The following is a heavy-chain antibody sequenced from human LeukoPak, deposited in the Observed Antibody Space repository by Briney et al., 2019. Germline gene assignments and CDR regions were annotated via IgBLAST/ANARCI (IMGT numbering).Heavy chain of an antibody. D-gene: IGHD3-9*01. J-gene: IGHJ5*02. V-gene: IGHV3-48*03. CDR1: GHTLSSYE. Sequence: GGALRLSRAASGHTLSSYEMNSVSHAPRKGVECVSYLRSSGNTIQYAESVKGRLTIYRDNGKNLLYLQMNRLRAEETAVYYCARDILTGTWGQGTLVTVSS. CDR2: LRSSGNTI. CDR3: ARDILTGT.